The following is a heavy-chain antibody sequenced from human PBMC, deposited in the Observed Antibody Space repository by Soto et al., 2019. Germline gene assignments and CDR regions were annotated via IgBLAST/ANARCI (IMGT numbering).Heavy chain of an antibody. D-gene: IGHD3-10*01. V-gene: IGHV1-69*02. Sequence: QVQLVQSGAEVKKPGSSVKVSCKASGGTFSRYTINWVRQAPGQGLEWMGRIIPIAAIANYTQKFQGRVTITVDKSSTTANMERSSLRSDDTAVYYCARGSTIVRGAPSWFDPWGQGTLVTVS. J-gene: IGHJ5*02. CDR1: GGTFSRYT. CDR2: IIPIAAIA. CDR3: ARGSTIVRGAPSWFDP.